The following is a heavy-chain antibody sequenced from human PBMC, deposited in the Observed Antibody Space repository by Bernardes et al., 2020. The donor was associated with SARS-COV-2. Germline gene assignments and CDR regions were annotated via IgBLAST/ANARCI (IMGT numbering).Heavy chain of an antibody. CDR2: IYYSGST. V-gene: IGHV4-39*01. D-gene: IGHD2-2*01. CDR3: ARAEGCSSTSCYFRGFDP. CDR1: GGSISSSSYY. Sequence: SEPLSLTCTVSGGSISSSSYYWGWLRQPPGKGLEWIGSIYYSGSTYYNPSLKSRVTISVDTSKNQFSLKLSSVTAADTAVYYCARAEGCSSTSCYFRGFDPWGQGTLVTVSS. J-gene: IGHJ5*02.